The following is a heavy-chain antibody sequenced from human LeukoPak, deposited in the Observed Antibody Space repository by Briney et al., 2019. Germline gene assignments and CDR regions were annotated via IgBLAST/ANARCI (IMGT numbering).Heavy chain of an antibody. D-gene: IGHD3-22*01. CDR2: INSDGSST. V-gene: IGHV3-74*01. J-gene: IGHJ4*02. CDR3: ATFRGYYDFDY. CDR1: GFTFSSYW. Sequence: SGGSLRLSCAASGFTFSSYWMHWVRQAPGKGLVWVSRINSDGSSTNYADSVKGRFTISRDNAKNTLYLQMNSLRAEDTAVYYCATFRGYYDFDYWGQGTLVTVSS.